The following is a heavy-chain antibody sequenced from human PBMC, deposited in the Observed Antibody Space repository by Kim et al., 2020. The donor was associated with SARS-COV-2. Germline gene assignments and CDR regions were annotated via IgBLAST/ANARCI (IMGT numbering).Heavy chain of an antibody. D-gene: IGHD3-22*01. V-gene: IGHV1-69*01. CDR3: ARGKDSSGYRDAFDI. Sequence: QKFQGRVTITADESTSTAYRELSSLRSEDTAVYYCARGKDSSGYRDAFDIWGQGTMVTVSS. J-gene: IGHJ3*02.